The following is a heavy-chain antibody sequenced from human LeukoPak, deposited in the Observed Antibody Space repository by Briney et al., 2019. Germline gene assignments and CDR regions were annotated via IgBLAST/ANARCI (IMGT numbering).Heavy chain of an antibody. CDR3: AKYGYNSRNGFDN. J-gene: IGHJ4*02. D-gene: IGHD5-18*01. Sequence: GGSLILCWAACGFTSSRHAMKWVRQAPGRGLEWVSGISDSGGSTYYADSVEGRFTISRDNSKSTLYLQMTSMTIEDSAVYYCAKYGYNSRNGFDNWGQGTLVTVSS. V-gene: IGHV3-23*01. CDR1: GFTSSRHA. CDR2: ISDSGGST.